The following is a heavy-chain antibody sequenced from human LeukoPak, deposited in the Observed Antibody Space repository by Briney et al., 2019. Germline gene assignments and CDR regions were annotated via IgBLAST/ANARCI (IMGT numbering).Heavy chain of an antibody. J-gene: IGHJ4*02. CDR1: GYTFTSYA. CDR2: ISADNGNT. Sequence: ASVKVSCKASGYTFTSYAISWVRQAPGQGLEWMGWISADNGNTDYAQRFQGGVTMTTDTSTSTAYMELRSLRSDDTAVYYCARTLLPLLWQGVTFGGVIVPDYWGQGTLVTVSS. D-gene: IGHD3-16*02. CDR3: ARTLLPLLWQGVTFGGVIVPDY. V-gene: IGHV1-18*01.